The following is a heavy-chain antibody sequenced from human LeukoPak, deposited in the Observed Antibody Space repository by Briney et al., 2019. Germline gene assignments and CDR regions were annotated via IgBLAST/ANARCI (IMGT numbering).Heavy chain of an antibody. J-gene: IGHJ4*02. CDR2: ISSSGSTI. CDR3: ASLDSVTASYFDY. CDR1: GFTFSSYE. D-gene: IGHD2-21*02. Sequence: QPGGSLRLSCAASGFTFSSYEMNWVRQAPGKGLEWVSYISSSGSTIYYAGSVKGRFTISRDNAKNSLYLQMNSLRAEDTAAYYCASLDSVTASYFDYWGQGTLVTVSS. V-gene: IGHV3-48*03.